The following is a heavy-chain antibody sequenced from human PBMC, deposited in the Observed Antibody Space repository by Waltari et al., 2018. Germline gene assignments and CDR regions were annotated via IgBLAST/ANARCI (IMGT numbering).Heavy chain of an antibody. V-gene: IGHV4-39*01. J-gene: IGHJ4*02. CDR2: VYYSGST. D-gene: IGHD2-21*01. CDR1: GGSISSSSYY. Sequence: QLQLQESGPGLVKPSETLSLTCTVSGGSISSSSYYWGWIRQPPGKGLEWIGSVYYSGSTYYNPSLKSRFTISVDTSKNQFSLKLSSVTAADTAVYYCASLLYCGGDCYTNDYWGQGTLVTVSS. CDR3: ASLLYCGGDCYTNDY.